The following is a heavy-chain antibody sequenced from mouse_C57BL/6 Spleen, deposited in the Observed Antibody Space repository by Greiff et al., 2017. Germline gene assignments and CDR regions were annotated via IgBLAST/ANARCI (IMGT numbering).Heavy chain of an antibody. Sequence: QVQLQQSGAELVKPGASVKLSCKASGYTFTSYWMHWVKQRPGQGLEWIGMIHPNSGSTNYNEKFKSKATLTVDKSSRTAYMQLSSLTSEDSAVYYCAIKSIYYDSFDYWGQGTTLTVSS. V-gene: IGHV1-64*01. CDR1: GYTFTSYW. CDR3: AIKSIYYDSFDY. D-gene: IGHD2-4*01. CDR2: IHPNSGST. J-gene: IGHJ2*01.